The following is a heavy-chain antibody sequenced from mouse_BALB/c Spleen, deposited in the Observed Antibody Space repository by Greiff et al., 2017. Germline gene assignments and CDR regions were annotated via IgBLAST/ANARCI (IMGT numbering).Heavy chain of an antibody. D-gene: IGHD2-14*01. V-gene: IGHV1-80*01. J-gene: IGHJ2*01. CDR3: ARRYDGNYFDY. Sequence: QVQLQQSGAELVRPGSSVKISCKASGYAFSSYWMNWVKQRPGQGLEWIGQIYPGDGDTNYNGKFKGKATLTADKSSSTAYMLLSSLTSEDSAVYFCARRYDGNYFDYWGQGTTLTVSS. CDR2: IYPGDGDT. CDR1: GYAFSSYW.